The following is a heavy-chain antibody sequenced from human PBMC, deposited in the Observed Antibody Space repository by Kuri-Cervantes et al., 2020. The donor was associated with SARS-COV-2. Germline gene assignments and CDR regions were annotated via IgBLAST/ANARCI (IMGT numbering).Heavy chain of an antibody. CDR2: IDWDDDK. CDR1: GSSLSTSGMC. V-gene: IGHV2-70*01. D-gene: IGHD4-23*01. J-gene: IGHJ6*02. CDR3: ARMGGGGYYYYGMDV. Sequence: SGPTLVKPTQTLTLTCTFSGSSLSTSGMCVSWIRQPPGKALEWLALIDWDDDKYYSTSLKTRLTISKDTSKNQVVLTMTNMDPVDTATYYCARMGGGGYYYYGMDVWGQGTTVTVSS.